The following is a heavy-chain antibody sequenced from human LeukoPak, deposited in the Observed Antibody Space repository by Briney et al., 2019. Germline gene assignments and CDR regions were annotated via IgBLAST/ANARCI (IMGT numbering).Heavy chain of an antibody. Sequence: ASVKVSCKASGYTFTSYGISWVRQAPGQGLEWMGWISAYNGNTNYAQKLQGRVTMTTDTSTSTAYMELRSLRSDDTAVYYCARPRVYNWNDNYYYGMDVWGKGTTVTVPS. CDR3: ARPRVYNWNDNYYYGMDV. J-gene: IGHJ6*04. CDR2: ISAYNGNT. CDR1: GYTFTSYG. V-gene: IGHV1-18*04. D-gene: IGHD1-1*01.